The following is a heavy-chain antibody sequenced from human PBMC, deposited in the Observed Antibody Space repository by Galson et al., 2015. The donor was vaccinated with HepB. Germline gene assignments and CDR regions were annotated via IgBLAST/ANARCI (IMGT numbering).Heavy chain of an antibody. D-gene: IGHD3-16*01. Sequence: SLRLSCAASGFRFNMYTMTWVRQAPGQGLEWVSSISGGGEITYFADSARDRFNIFRDNSQNTLHLQMNRLRAGDTAIYYCAKVAILGATPHYFDFLGQGALVTVSS. CDR1: GFRFNMYT. V-gene: IGHV3-23*01. J-gene: IGHJ4*02. CDR2: ISGGGEIT. CDR3: AKVAILGATPHYFDF.